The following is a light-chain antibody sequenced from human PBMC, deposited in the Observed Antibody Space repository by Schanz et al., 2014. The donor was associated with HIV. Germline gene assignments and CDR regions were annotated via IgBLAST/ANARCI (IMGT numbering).Light chain of an antibody. V-gene: IGLV2-14*03. CDR3: SSYTSSSTWV. CDR2: DVT. Sequence: QSALTQPPSASGSPGQSVTISCTGTSSDVGGYNYVSWYQQHPGKAPQLMIYDVTNRPSGVSTRFSGSKSGNTASLTISGLQAEDEADYYCSSYTSSSTWVFGGGTKLTVL. J-gene: IGLJ3*02. CDR1: SSDVGGYNY.